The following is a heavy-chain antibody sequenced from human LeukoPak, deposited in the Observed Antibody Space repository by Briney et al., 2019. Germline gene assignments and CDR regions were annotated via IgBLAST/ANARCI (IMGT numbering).Heavy chain of an antibody. CDR1: GGSFSGYY. CDR2: INHSGST. V-gene: IGHV4-34*01. D-gene: IGHD2-2*01. Sequence: SETLSLTCAVYGGSFSGYYWSWIRQPPGKGLEWIGEINHSGSTNYNPSLKSRVTISVDTSKNQFSLKLSSVTAADTAVYYCARGRYCSSTSCYVPQNWGQGTLVTVSS. J-gene: IGHJ4*02. CDR3: ARGRYCSSTSCYVPQN.